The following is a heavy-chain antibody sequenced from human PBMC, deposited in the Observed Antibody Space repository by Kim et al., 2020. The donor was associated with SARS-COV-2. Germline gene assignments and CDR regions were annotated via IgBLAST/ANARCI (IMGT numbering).Heavy chain of an antibody. Sequence: GGSLRLSCAASGFTFSSYAMSWVRQAPGKGLEWVSAISGSGGNTYYADSVKGRFTISRDNSKNTLYLQMNSLRAEDTAVYYCAKAAGRNYYYYGMDVWGQGTTVTVSS. V-gene: IGHV3-23*01. CDR1: GFTFSSYA. CDR2: ISGSGGNT. D-gene: IGHD6-25*01. CDR3: AKAAGRNYYYYGMDV. J-gene: IGHJ6*02.